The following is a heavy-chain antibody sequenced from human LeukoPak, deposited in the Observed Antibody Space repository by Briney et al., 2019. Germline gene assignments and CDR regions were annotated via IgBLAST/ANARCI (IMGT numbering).Heavy chain of an antibody. J-gene: IGHJ4*02. V-gene: IGHV3-21*01. CDR3: ARDPPLGYCSSSSCPHLDY. CDR1: GFTFSRYS. CDR2: ISSSSSFI. D-gene: IGHD2-2*01. Sequence: GGSLRLSCAGSGFTFSRYSMNWVRQAPGKGLEWVSSISSSSSFIYYADSVKGRFTISRDNAKNSLYLQMNSLRAEDTAVYYCARDPPLGYCSSSSCPHLDYWGQGTLVTVSS.